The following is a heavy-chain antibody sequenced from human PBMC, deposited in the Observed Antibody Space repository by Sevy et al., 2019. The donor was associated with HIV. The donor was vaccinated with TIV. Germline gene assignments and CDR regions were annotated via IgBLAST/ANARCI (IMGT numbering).Heavy chain of an antibody. CDR1: GFTFSSYA. CDR2: ISYDGSNK. D-gene: IGHD6-13*01. Sequence: GGSLRLSCAASGFTFSSYAMHWVRQAPGKGLEWAAVISYDGSNKYYADSVKGRFTISRDNSKNTLYLQMNSLRAEDTAVYYCARERGIAAAGIDYWGQGTLVTVSS. CDR3: ARERGIAAAGIDY. J-gene: IGHJ4*02. V-gene: IGHV3-30-3*01.